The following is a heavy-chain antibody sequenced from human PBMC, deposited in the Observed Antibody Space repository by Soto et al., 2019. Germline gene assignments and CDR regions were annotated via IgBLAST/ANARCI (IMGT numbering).Heavy chain of an antibody. Sequence: SETLSLTCTVSGGSISSGGYYWSWIRQHPGKGLEWIGYIYYSGSTYYNPSLKSRVTISVDTSKNQFSLKLSSVTAADTAVYYCARQYYDYVWGSSELDYWGQGTPVTVSS. CDR1: GGSISSGGYY. CDR2: IYYSGST. D-gene: IGHD3-16*01. CDR3: ARQYYDYVWGSSELDY. V-gene: IGHV4-31*03. J-gene: IGHJ4*02.